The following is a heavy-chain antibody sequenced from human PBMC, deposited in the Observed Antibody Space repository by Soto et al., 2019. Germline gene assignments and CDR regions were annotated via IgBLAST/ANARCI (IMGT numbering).Heavy chain of an antibody. CDR2: ISGSGGST. D-gene: IGHD3-3*01. CDR1: GFTFSSYA. Sequence: EVQLLESGGGLVQPGGSLRLSCAASGFTFSSYAMSWVRQAPGKGLEWVSAISGSGGSTYYADSVKGRFTISRDNSKNTLYLQMYSLRAEDTAVYYCAKGFRPFGVVIIDFDYWGQGTLVTVSS. J-gene: IGHJ4*02. V-gene: IGHV3-23*01. CDR3: AKGFRPFGVVIIDFDY.